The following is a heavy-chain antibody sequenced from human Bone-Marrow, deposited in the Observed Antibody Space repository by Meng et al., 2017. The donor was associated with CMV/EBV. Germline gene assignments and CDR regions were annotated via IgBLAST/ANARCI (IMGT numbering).Heavy chain of an antibody. V-gene: IGHV4-39*07. Sequence: GSLRLSCTVSGGSTSTTTYYWGWIRQPPGKGLEWIGNIYYTGSTYYNPSLKSRVTISVDTSKNQFSLKLSSVTAADTAVYYCARDLPYMVRGGHYYGMDVWGQGTTVTVSS. D-gene: IGHD3-10*01. J-gene: IGHJ6*02. CDR3: ARDLPYMVRGGHYYGMDV. CDR2: IYYTGST. CDR1: GGSTSTTTYY.